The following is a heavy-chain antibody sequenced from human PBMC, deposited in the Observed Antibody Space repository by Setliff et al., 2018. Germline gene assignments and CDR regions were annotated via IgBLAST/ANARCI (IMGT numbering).Heavy chain of an antibody. CDR1: GFTFSSYW. V-gene: IGHV3-74*01. D-gene: IGHD6-19*01. Sequence: AGGSLRLSCAASGFTFSSYWMHWVRQAPGKGLEWVARIDKDGSSTVYADSVKGRFTISRDDAKNTLFLQMNSLRVEDTAVYYCARGAPYNTGWYGFDPWGQGTLVTVSS. J-gene: IGHJ5*02. CDR3: ARGAPYNTGWYGFDP. CDR2: IDKDGSST.